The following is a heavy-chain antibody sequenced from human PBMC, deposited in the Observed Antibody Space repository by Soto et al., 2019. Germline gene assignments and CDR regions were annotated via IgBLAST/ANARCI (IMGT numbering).Heavy chain of an antibody. CDR1: GFTVSGYS. J-gene: IGHJ4*02. Sequence: EVQLVESGGGLVQWGGSLRLSCAASGFTVSGYSVNWVRQAPGKGLEWVSYVSSGSKNIYYAESVKGRFTVSRDNAMNSHYLHMNSLRVDGTAVYYCVREDILGGRTFDYWGQGTLVTVSS. CDR2: VSSGSKNI. V-gene: IGHV3-48*01. CDR3: VREDILGGRTFDY. D-gene: IGHD2-21*01.